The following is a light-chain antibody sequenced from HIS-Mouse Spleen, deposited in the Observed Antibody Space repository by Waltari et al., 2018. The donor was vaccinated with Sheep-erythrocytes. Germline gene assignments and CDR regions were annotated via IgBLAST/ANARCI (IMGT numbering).Light chain of an antibody. V-gene: IGKV2-28*01. CDR2: LGS. CDR3: MQALQTPA. J-gene: IGKJ1*01. CDR1: QSLLHSNGYNY. Sequence: DIVMTQSPLSLPVTPGEPASISCRSSQSLLHSNGYNYLDWYLQKPGQSPQLLVYLGSNRASGVPDRFSGSGSGTDFTLKIRRVEAEDVGVYYCMQALQTPAFGKGTKVAIK.